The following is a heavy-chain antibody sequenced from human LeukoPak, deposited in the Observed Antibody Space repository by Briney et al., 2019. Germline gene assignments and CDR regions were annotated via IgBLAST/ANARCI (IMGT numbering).Heavy chain of an antibody. CDR2: IYYSGST. V-gene: IGHV4-30-4*01. D-gene: IGHD3-22*01. J-gene: IGHJ4*02. CDR1: GGSISSGDYY. CDR3: AREFPYYYDSSGYYQGSFDY. Sequence: SQTLSLTCTVSGGSISSGDYYWSWIRQPPGKGLEWIGYIYYSGSTYYNPSLKSRVTISVDTSKNQFSLKLSSVTAADTAVYYCAREFPYYYDSSGYYQGSFDYWGQGTLVTVSS.